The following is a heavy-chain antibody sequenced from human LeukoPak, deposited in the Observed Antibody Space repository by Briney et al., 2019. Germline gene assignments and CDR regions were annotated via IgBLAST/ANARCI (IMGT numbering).Heavy chain of an antibody. D-gene: IGHD6-13*01. V-gene: IGHV1-8*01. J-gene: IGHJ5*02. CDR3: ARTKEIQWYSSSWDNWFDP. Sequence: ASVKVSCKASGYTFTSYDINWVRQATGQGLEWMGWMNPNSGNTGYAQKFQGRVTMTRNTSISTAYMELSSLRSEDTAVYYCARTKEIQWYSSSWDNWFDPWGQGTLVTVSS. CDR2: MNPNSGNT. CDR1: GYTFTSYD.